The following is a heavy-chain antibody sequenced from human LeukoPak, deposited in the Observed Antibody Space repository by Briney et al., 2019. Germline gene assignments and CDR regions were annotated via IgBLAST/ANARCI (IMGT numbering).Heavy chain of an antibody. D-gene: IGHD2-8*02. V-gene: IGHV3-7*03. CDR3: TRVRSDTGRDACPEY. Sequence: GGSLRLSCVASGFIFSNFWKSWVRQAPGKGLEWVANIKKDGSEKHYVDSVKGRFTISRDNAKSSLYLQMSSLRAEDTAVYYCTRVRSDTGRDACPEYWGQGTLVTVSS. CDR1: GFIFSNFW. J-gene: IGHJ4*02. CDR2: IKKDGSEK.